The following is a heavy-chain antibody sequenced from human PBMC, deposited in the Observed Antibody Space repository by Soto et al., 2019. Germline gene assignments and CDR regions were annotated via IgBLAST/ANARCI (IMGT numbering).Heavy chain of an antibody. V-gene: IGHV3-30*18. D-gene: IGHD4-17*01. CDR2: ISYDGSNK. Sequence: QVQLVESGGGVVQPGRSLRLSCAASGFTFSSYGMHWVRQAPGKGLEWVAVISYDGSNKYYADSVKGRFTISRDNSKNTLYLQMNSLRAEDTAVYYCAKERYDYGDYVPDYWGQGTLVTVSS. CDR1: GFTFSSYG. J-gene: IGHJ4*02. CDR3: AKERYDYGDYVPDY.